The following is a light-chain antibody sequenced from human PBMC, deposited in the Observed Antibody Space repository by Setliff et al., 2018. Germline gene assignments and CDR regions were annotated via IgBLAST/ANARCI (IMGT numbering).Light chain of an antibody. CDR1: SSDVGGYNY. V-gene: IGLV2-14*03. CDR2: EVT. J-gene: IGLJ2*01. Sequence: QSVPSQPAAVSGSPGQSITISCAGTSSDVGGYNYVSWYQQHPGKAPKLMIYEVTKRPSGVSDRFSGSKSGNTASLTISGLQADDEAEYYCLSYTNETTQALFAGGTQLTVL. CDR3: LSYTNETTQAL.